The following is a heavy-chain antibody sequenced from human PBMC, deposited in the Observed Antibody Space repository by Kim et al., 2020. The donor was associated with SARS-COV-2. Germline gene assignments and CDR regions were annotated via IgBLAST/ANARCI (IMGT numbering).Heavy chain of an antibody. CDR1: GGSVSSGSYY. V-gene: IGHV4-61*01. J-gene: IGHJ4*02. CDR2: IYYSGST. D-gene: IGHD6-13*01. CDR3: ARDGRDDIGQQLTEPYWDY. Sequence: SETLSLTCTVSGGSVSSGSYYWSWIRQPPGKGLEWIGYIYYSGSTNYNPSLKSRVTISVDTSKNQFSLKLSSVTAADTAVYYCARDGRDDIGQQLTEPYWDYWGQGTLVTVSS.